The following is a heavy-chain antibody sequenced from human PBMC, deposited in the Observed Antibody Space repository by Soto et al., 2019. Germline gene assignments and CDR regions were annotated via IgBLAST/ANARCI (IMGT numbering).Heavy chain of an antibody. D-gene: IGHD5-12*01. CDR3: ARDAPLSGYDEFDY. Sequence: GGSLRLSCAASGFTFSSYWMHWVRQAPGKGLVWVSRINSDGSSTSYADSVKGRFTISKDNAKNTLYLQMNSLRAEDTAVYYCARDAPLSGYDEFDYWGQGTLVTVSS. CDR1: GFTFSSYW. J-gene: IGHJ4*02. V-gene: IGHV3-74*01. CDR2: INSDGSST.